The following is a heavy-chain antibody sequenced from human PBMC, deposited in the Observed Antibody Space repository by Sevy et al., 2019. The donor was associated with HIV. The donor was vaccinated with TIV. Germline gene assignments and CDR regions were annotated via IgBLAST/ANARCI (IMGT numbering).Heavy chain of an antibody. J-gene: IGHJ4*02. D-gene: IGHD5-18*01. V-gene: IGHV4-59*01. Sequence: SETLSLTCSVSGGSISSYYWSWIRHPPGKGLEWIDYSGSTSYNSSLKSRVTISVDRSKNQFSLKLRSVTAADTAIYYCARVRYTYGFPIFFDYWGQGILVTVSS. CDR3: ARVRYTYGFPIFFDY. CDR2: YSGST. CDR1: GGSISSYY.